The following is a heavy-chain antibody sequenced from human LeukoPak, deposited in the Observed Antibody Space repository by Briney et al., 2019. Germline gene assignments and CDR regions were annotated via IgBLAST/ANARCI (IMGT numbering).Heavy chain of an antibody. V-gene: IGHV1-69*05. CDR2: IILIFGTA. CDR1: GGTFSSYA. D-gene: IGHD2-2*01. Sequence: ASVKVSCXASGGTFSSYAISWVRQAPGQGLEWMGGIILIFGTANYAQKFQGRVTITTDESTSTAYMELSSLRSEDTAVYYCARAGAPIVVVPAANDYYYYYMDVWGKGTTVTVSS. CDR3: ARAGAPIVVVPAANDYYYYYMDV. J-gene: IGHJ6*03.